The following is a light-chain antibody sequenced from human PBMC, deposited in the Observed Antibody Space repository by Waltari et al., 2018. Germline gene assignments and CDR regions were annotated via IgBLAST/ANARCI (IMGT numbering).Light chain of an antibody. CDR1: QSISSW. CDR3: QQYNSYPWT. V-gene: IGKV1-5*03. J-gene: IGKJ1*01. CDR2: KAS. Sequence: DIKMTQSPSTLSASVGERVPITCRASQSISSWLAWYQQNPGKAPKLRIYKASSLESGVPSRFSGSGSGTEFTLTISSLQPDEFATYYCQQYNSYPWTFGQGTKVEIK.